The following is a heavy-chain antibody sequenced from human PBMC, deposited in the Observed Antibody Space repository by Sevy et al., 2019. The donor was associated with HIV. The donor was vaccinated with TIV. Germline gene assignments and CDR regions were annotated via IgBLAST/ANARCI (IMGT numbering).Heavy chain of an antibody. J-gene: IGHJ4*02. V-gene: IGHV4-4*02. CDR2: INHSGRS. CDR3: ARGSTTSGWYGFDF. D-gene: IGHD6-19*01. CDR1: GDSISNSLW. Sequence: SETLSLTCAISGDSISNSLWWSWVRQSPEKGLEWIGEINHSGRSNNNPSLKSRVTISVDKSKNQFSLLLKVNSVTAADTAVYYCARGSTTSGWYGFDFWGQGILVTVSS.